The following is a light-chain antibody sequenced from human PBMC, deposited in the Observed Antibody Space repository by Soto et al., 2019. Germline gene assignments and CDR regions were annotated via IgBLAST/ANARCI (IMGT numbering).Light chain of an antibody. CDR3: SSYTGSSTLVV. CDR1: SSDVGGYNY. J-gene: IGLJ2*01. V-gene: IGLV2-14*01. CDR2: EVS. Sequence: QSALTQPASVSGSPGQSITISCTGTSSDVGGYNYVSWYQQHPGKAPKLMIYEVSNRPSGVSNRFSGSKSGNTAALTISGLQAEDEADYCCSSYTGSSTLVVFGGGTKLTVL.